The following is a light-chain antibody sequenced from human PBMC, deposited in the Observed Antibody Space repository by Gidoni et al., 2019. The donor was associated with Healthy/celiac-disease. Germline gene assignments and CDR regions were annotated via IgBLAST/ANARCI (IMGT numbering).Light chain of an antibody. CDR1: QSVSSN. J-gene: IGKJ2*01. Sequence: DIVMPQSPATLSVSPGDRATLSCRASQSVSSNLAWYQQKPGQAPRLLLYGASTRATGIPSRFSGSGSGTEFTLTSISLQSEDVAVYYCQQYNNWLTFGQGTKLEIK. CDR2: GAS. CDR3: QQYNNWLT. V-gene: IGKV3-15*01.